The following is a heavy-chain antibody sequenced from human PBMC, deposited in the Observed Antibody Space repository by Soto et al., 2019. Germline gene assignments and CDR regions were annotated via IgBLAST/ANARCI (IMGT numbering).Heavy chain of an antibody. Sequence: EVQLVESGGGLIPPGGSLRLSCAASGFLVNSAYMTWVRQATGKGLEWLSMINSDGSTLYAESVKGRFTISRDNSKSRLDLQMNSLRAEDTAMYYCARSGYSYAWGYWGQGTLVIVTS. CDR2: INSDGST. CDR1: GFLVNSAY. CDR3: ARSGYSYAWGY. V-gene: IGHV3-53*01. D-gene: IGHD5-18*01. J-gene: IGHJ4*02.